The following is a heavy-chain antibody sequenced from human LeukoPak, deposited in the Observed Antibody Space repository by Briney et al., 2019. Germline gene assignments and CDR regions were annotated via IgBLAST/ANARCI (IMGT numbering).Heavy chain of an antibody. CDR1: GGSFSGYY. D-gene: IGHD2-2*01. CDR2: INHSGST. J-gene: IGHJ5*02. V-gene: IGHV4-34*01. Sequence: SETLSLTCAVYGGSFSGYYWSWIRQPPGKGLEWIGEINHSGSTNYNPSLKSRVTISVDTSKNQFSLKLSSVTAADTAVYYCARTAPYIVVVPAAIRRGWFDPRGQGTLVTVSS. CDR3: ARTAPYIVVVPAAIRRGWFDP.